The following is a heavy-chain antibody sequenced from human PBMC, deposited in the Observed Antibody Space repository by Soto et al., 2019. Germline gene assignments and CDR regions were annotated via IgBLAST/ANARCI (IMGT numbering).Heavy chain of an antibody. Sequence: PGGSLRLSCAASGFTLSGSAMHWVRQASGKGLEWVGRIRSKANSYATAYAASVKGRFTISRDDSKNTAYLQMNSLKTEDTAVYYSQSPVSSSDYCGKGPLVTVSS. CDR3: QSPVSSSDY. J-gene: IGHJ4*02. CDR2: IRSKANSYAT. CDR1: GFTLSGSA. V-gene: IGHV3-73*01. D-gene: IGHD4-17*01.